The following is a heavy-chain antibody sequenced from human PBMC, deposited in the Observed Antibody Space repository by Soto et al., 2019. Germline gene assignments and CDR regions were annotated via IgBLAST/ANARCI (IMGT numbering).Heavy chain of an antibody. J-gene: IGHJ4*02. CDR3: AKGLGYCSSTSCLLDY. CDR1: GFTFSSYA. Sequence: GSLRLSCAASGFTFSSYAMSWVRQAPGKGLEWVSAIRGSGGSTYYADSVKGRFTISRDNSKNTLYLQMNSLRAEDTAVYYCAKGLGYCSSTSCLLDYWGQGTLVTVSS. V-gene: IGHV3-23*01. D-gene: IGHD2-2*01. CDR2: IRGSGGST.